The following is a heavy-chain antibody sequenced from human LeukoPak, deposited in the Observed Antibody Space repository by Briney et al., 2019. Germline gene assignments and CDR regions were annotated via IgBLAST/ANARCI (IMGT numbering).Heavy chain of an antibody. J-gene: IGHJ5*02. CDR3: ARLSRGVPAVSWLDP. Sequence: GESLKISCKGSGYSFSNYWIGWVRQMPGKGLEWMGIIYPGDSDTRYSPSFQGQVTISADKSISTAYLQWTILKASDSAMYYCARLSRGVPAVSWLDPWGQGTLVTVSP. CDR2: IYPGDSDT. V-gene: IGHV5-51*01. CDR1: GYSFSNYW. D-gene: IGHD3-10*01.